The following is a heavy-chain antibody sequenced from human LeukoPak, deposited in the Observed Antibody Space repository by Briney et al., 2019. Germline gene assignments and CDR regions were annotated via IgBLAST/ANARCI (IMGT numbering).Heavy chain of an antibody. CDR3: AGGGNPYYFDY. Sequence: GGSLRLSCAASGFTFSSYAMSWVRQAPGKGLEWVSLISGDGGSTYYADSVKGRFTISRDNSKNSLYLQMNSLRTEDTALYYCAGGGNPYYFDYWGQGTLVTVSS. J-gene: IGHJ4*02. CDR2: ISGDGGST. V-gene: IGHV3-43*02. D-gene: IGHD3-10*01. CDR1: GFTFSSYA.